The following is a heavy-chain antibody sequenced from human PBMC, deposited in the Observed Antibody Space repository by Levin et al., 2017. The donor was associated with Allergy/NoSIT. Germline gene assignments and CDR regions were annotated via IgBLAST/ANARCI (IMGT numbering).Heavy chain of an antibody. Sequence: SGPTLVKPTQTLTLTCTFSGFSLSTSGMCVSWIRQPPGKALEWLARIDWDDDKYYSTSLKTRLTISKDTSKNQVVLTMTNMDPVDTATYYCARIRSCYSFGHDAFDIWGQGTMVTVSS. CDR1: GFSLSTSGMC. V-gene: IGHV2-70*11. J-gene: IGHJ3*02. CDR2: IDWDDDK. CDR3: ARIRSCYSFGHDAFDI. D-gene: IGHD2-15*01.